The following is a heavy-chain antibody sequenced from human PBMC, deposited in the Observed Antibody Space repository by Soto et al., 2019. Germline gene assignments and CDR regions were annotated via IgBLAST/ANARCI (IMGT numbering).Heavy chain of an antibody. J-gene: IGHJ3*02. Sequence: SEPLSLTCTVSGGSISSYYWSWIRQPAGKGLEWIGRIYTSGSTNYNPSLKSRVTMSVDTSKNQFSLKLSSVTAADTAVYYCARVSLISGAFDIWGQGTMVTVSS. V-gene: IGHV4-4*07. CDR3: ARVSLISGAFDI. D-gene: IGHD3-16*01. CDR2: IYTSGST. CDR1: GGSISSYY.